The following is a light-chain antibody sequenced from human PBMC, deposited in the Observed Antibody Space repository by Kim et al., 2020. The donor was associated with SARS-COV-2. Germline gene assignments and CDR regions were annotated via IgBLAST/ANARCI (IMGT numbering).Light chain of an antibody. CDR1: QAISNC. J-gene: IGKJ2*01. CDR3: QQYSSFAYT. CDR2: GAS. V-gene: IGKV1-8*01. Sequence: AIRMTQSPFSLSASVGDRVTIACWASQAISNCLAWYQQKPGKAPELQIYGASTLQSGVPSRFRGGGSGTDFTLTITSLQSEDFATYYCQQYSSFAYTFGQGTKLEI.